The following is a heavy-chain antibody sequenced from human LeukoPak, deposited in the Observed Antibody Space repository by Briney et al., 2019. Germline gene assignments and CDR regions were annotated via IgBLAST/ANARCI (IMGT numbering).Heavy chain of an antibody. J-gene: IGHJ4*02. CDR1: GFRFGSYP. Sequence: GGSLRLSCADSGFRFGSYPMHWVRQTPGKGLEWVAIVSYDWTNKCCADSVKGRFTISRDNAKNSLYLQMNSLRAEDTALYYCAKGKLGGFYSFDYWGQGTLVTVSS. D-gene: IGHD3-3*02. CDR3: AKGKLGGFYSFDY. CDR2: VSYDWTNK. V-gene: IGHV3-30*04.